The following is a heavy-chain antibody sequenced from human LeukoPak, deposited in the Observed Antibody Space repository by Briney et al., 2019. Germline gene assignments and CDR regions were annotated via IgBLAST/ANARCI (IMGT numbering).Heavy chain of an antibody. Sequence: SETLSLTCTVSGGSIRNYYWSWIRQSPGRGLEWIGEISDSGRTSYNPSLMSRVTISVDTSKNQFPLKVNSVTAADTAVYYCARHAYSNYEHWYFDLWGRSTLVTVSS. J-gene: IGHJ2*01. D-gene: IGHD4-11*01. V-gene: IGHV4-59*01. CDR3: ARHAYSNYEHWYFDL. CDR1: GGSIRNYY. CDR2: ISDSGRT.